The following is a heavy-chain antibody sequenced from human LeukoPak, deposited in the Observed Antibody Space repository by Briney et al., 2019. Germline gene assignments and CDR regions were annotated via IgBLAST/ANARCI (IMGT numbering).Heavy chain of an antibody. CDR3: ASGIAAAGTAMIYFDY. D-gene: IGHD6-13*01. J-gene: IGHJ4*02. CDR2: IYYSGST. CDR1: VGSISSSSYY. Sequence: PSETLSLTCTVSVGSISSSSYYWGWIRQPPGKVLEWIGSIYYSGSTYYNPSLKSRVTISVDTSKNQFSLKLSSVTAADTAVYYCASGIAAAGTAMIYFDYWGQGTLVTVSS. V-gene: IGHV4-39*01.